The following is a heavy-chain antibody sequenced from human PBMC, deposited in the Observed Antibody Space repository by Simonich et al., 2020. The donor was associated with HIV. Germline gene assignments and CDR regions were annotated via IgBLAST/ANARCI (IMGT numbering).Heavy chain of an antibody. D-gene: IGHD4-17*01. CDR2: INHSGST. Sequence: QVQLQQWGAGVLKPSETLSLTCAVYGGSFSDYYWSWIRQPPGKGLEWIGEINHSGSTNDNPSLKCRVTRSVDTSKNQFSLKLNSVTAADTAVYYCARGTVTGGDARFDYWGQGTLVTVSS. J-gene: IGHJ4*02. V-gene: IGHV4-34*02. CDR1: GGSFSDYY. CDR3: ARGTVTGGDARFDY.